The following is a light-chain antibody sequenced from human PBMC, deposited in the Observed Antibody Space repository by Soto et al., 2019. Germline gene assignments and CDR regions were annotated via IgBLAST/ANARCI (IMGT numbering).Light chain of an antibody. J-gene: IGLJ1*01. CDR2: DVS. CDR3: SSYTSSSTNV. CDR1: RSDVGGYNY. Sequence: QSVLTQPASVSGSPGQSITISCTGTRSDVGGYNYVSWYQQHPGKAPKLMIYDVSNRPSGVSNRFSGSKSGNTASLTISGLQAEDEADYYCSSYTSSSTNVFGTGTKVTVL. V-gene: IGLV2-14*01.